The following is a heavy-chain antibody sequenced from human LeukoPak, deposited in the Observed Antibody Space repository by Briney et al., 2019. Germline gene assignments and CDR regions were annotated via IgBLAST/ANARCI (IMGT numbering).Heavy chain of an antibody. CDR1: GFTFSSYW. J-gene: IGHJ4*02. CDR2: INTDGSSA. Sequence: GGSLRLSCAASGFTFSSYWMHWVRQAPGKELVWVSRINTDGSSASYADSVKGRFTISRDNAKNTLYLQMNSLRAEDTAVYYCARANDILTDPLDYWGQGTLVAVSS. V-gene: IGHV3-74*01. D-gene: IGHD3-9*01. CDR3: ARANDILTDPLDY.